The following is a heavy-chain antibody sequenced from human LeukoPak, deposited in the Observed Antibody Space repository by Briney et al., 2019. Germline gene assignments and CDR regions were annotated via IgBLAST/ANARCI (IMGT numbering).Heavy chain of an antibody. Sequence: GGSLRLSCAASGFTFSDYYMSWIRQAPGKGLEWVSYISSSGSTIYYADSVKGRFTISRDNAKNSLYPQMNSLRAEDTAVYYCAREVVAGTFDYWGQGTLVTVSS. CDR2: ISSSGSTI. J-gene: IGHJ4*02. CDR3: AREVVAGTFDY. CDR1: GFTFSDYY. D-gene: IGHD2-15*01. V-gene: IGHV3-11*01.